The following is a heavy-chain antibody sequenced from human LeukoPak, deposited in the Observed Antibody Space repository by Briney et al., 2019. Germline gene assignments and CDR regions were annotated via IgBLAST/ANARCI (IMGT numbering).Heavy chain of an antibody. CDR1: GGSISSYY. CDR2: IYYSGST. CDR3: AGLGREIGTTHFDY. V-gene: IGHV4-59*08. J-gene: IGHJ4*02. D-gene: IGHD1-1*01. Sequence: PSETLSLTCTVSGGSISSYYWSWIRQPPGKGLEWIGYIYYSGSTYYNPSLKSRVTISVDTSKNQFSLKLSSVTAADTALYYCAGLGREIGTTHFDYWGQGTLVTVSS.